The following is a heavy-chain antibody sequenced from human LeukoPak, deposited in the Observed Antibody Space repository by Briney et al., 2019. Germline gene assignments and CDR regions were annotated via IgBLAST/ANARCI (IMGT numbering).Heavy chain of an antibody. CDR2: ISYDGSNK. V-gene: IGHV3-30-3*01. J-gene: IGHJ4*02. CDR3: ARVGPQLRFDY. CDR1: GFTFSSYA. Sequence: GGSLRLSCAASGFTFSSYAMHWVRQAPGKGLEWVAVISYDGSNKYYADSVKGRFTISRDNSKNTLYLQMNSLRAEDTAVYYCARVGPQLRFDYWGQGTLVTVSS. D-gene: IGHD5-18*01.